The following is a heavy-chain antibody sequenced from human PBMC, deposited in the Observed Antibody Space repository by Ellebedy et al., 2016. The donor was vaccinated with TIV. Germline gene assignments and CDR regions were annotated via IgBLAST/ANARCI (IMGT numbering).Heavy chain of an antibody. CDR1: GFTFSSYA. J-gene: IGHJ4*02. V-gene: IGHV3-23*01. D-gene: IGHD1-14*01. CDR2: ISHTGSRT. CDR3: VRGRSGTYIHHAFDY. Sequence: GESLKISCAASGFTFSSYAMSWVRQAPGKGLEWVSTISHTGSRTYYADSVEGRFTISRDNSKKTLYLQMNSLRAEDTAIYYCVRGRSGTYIHHAFDYWGQGTLVTVSS.